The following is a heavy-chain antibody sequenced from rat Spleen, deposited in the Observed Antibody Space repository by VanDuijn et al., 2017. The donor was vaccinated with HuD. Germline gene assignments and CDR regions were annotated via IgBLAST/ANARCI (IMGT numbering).Heavy chain of an antibody. Sequence: EVQLVESGGGLVQPGRSLKLSCAASGFTFSYYNMAWVRQAPTKGLEWVATIGYDGSRTYYRDSVKGRFTISRDNAKSTLYLQMDSLRSEDTATYYCARGAAIDYWGQGVMVTVSS. CDR3: ARGAAIDY. CDR2: IGYDGSRT. D-gene: IGHD1-2*01. J-gene: IGHJ2*01. CDR1: GFTFSYYN. V-gene: IGHV5-7*01.